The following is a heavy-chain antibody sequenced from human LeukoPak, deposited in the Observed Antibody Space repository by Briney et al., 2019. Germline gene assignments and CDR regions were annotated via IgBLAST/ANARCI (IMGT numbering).Heavy chain of an antibody. V-gene: IGHV1-2*02. Sequence: GESLKISCKASGYTFIGYYLHWVRQAPGQGLEWMRWINPHNGDTNYAQKFQGRVTMTRDTSITTAYMELSRLKSDDTAVYYCATVRDIVVGGGPYYFDYWGQGTLVTVSS. CDR2: INPHNGDT. J-gene: IGHJ4*02. D-gene: IGHD2-15*01. CDR3: ATVRDIVVGGGPYYFDY. CDR1: GYTFIGYY.